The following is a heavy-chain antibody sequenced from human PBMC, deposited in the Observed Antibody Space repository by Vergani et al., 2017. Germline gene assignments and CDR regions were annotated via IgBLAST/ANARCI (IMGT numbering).Heavy chain of an antibody. J-gene: IGHJ3*02. V-gene: IGHV3-48*03. Sequence: EVQLLESGGGLVQPGGSLRLSCAASGFTFSSSEMHWVRQAPGKGLEWVSYISGSGTTIYYADSVKGRFTISRDNAQNSLYLRMNGLRAEDTAVYYCARKGXTYYYESSGYTPRGAFDIWGRGTMVTVSS. CDR2: ISGSGTTI. CDR1: GFTFSSSE. CDR3: ARKGXTYYYESSGYTPRGAFDI. D-gene: IGHD3-22*01.